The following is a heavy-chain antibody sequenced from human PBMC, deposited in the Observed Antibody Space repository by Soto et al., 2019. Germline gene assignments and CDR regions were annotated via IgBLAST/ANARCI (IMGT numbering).Heavy chain of an antibody. CDR1: GGSISSYY. D-gene: IGHD2-15*01. CDR3: AREGGSYYHYGMDV. CDR2: IYYSGST. J-gene: IGHJ6*02. V-gene: IGHV4-59*01. Sequence: TSETLSLTCTVSGGSISSYYWSWIRQPPGKGLEWIGYIYYSGSTNYNPSLKSRVTISVDTSKNQFSLKLTSVTAADTAAYYCAREGGSYYHYGMDVWGQGTTVTVSS.